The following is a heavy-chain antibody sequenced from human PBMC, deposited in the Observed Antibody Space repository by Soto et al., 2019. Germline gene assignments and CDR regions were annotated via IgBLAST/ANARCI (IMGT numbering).Heavy chain of an antibody. D-gene: IGHD6-19*01. CDR1: GYTFTGYA. Sequence: QVQLVQSGAEEKKPGASVKVSCKASGYTFTGYAMHWVRQAPGHRLEWMGWINAGSGNTKYSQKFQGRVTITRDTSASTTYMELSSVRSEDTAVYYCARAVAVAADFDYWGQGTLVTVSS. V-gene: IGHV1-3*05. J-gene: IGHJ4*02. CDR3: ARAVAVAADFDY. CDR2: INAGSGNT.